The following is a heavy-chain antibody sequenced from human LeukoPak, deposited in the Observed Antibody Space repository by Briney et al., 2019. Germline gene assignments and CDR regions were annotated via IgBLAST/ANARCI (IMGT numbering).Heavy chain of an antibody. D-gene: IGHD2-2*02. Sequence: PGGSLRLSCAASGFTFSSYAMSWVRQAPGKGLEWVSAISGSGGSTYYADSVKGRFTISRDNSKNTLYLQMNSLRAEDTAVYYCAKGSNSRYCSSTSCYTRHPYYYYMDVWGKGTTVTVSS. J-gene: IGHJ6*03. CDR3: AKGSNSRYCSSTSCYTRHPYYYYMDV. CDR1: GFTFSSYA. CDR2: ISGSGGST. V-gene: IGHV3-23*01.